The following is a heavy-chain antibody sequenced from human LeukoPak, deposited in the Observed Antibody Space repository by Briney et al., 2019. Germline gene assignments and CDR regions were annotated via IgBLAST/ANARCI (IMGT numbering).Heavy chain of an antibody. CDR3: ARTYSGSYTHFDY. Sequence: SGTLSLTCAVYGGSFSGYYWSWIRQPPGKGLEWIGEINHSGSTNYNPSLKSRVTISVDTSKNQFSLKLSSVTAVDTAVYYCARTYSGSYTHFDYWGQGTLVTVSS. D-gene: IGHD1-26*01. CDR1: GGSFSGYY. J-gene: IGHJ4*02. V-gene: IGHV4-34*01. CDR2: INHSGST.